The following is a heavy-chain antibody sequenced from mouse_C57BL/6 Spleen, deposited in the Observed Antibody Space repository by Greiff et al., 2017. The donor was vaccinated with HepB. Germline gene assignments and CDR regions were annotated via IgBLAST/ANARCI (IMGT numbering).Heavy chain of an antibody. V-gene: IGHV1-83*01. Sequence: VQLKQSGPELVKPGASVKMSCKASGYTFTDYYMHWVKQKPGKGLEWIGEIYPGSGNTYYNEKFKGKATLTADTSSSTAYMQLSSLTSEDSAVYYVGYFDVWGTGTTVTVSS. CDR3: YFDV. D-gene: IGHD4-1*01. CDR1: YTFTDYYM. J-gene: IGHJ1*03. CDR2: YPGSGNTY.